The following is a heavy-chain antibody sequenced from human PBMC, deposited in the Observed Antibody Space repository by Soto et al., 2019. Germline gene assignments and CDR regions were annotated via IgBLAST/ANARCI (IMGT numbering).Heavy chain of an antibody. CDR3: XXGXRXXGDYDRTFDY. D-gene: IGHD4-17*01. Sequence: QVQLQQWGAGLLKPSETLSLTCAVYGGSFSGYYWXWIRQPPGKGLEWIGEINHSGSTNYNPSLKSRVTISVXXXXXXXXXKXXXXXXXXXXXXXXXXGXRXXGDYDRTFDYWGQGTLVTVSS. V-gene: IGHV4-34*01. CDR1: GGSFSGYY. CDR2: INHSGST. J-gene: IGHJ4*02.